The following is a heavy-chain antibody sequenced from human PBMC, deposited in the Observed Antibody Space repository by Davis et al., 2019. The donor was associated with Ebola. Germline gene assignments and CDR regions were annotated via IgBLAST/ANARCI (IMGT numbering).Heavy chain of an antibody. Sequence: PSETLSLTCAVSGGSISSSNWWSWVRQPPGKGLEWIGEINHSGSTNYNPSLKSRVTISVDTSKNQFSLKLSSVTAADTAVYYCAREVPTIFGTEWFDPWGQGTLVTVSS. J-gene: IGHJ5*02. CDR1: GGSISSSNW. CDR3: AREVPTIFGTEWFDP. CDR2: INHSGST. D-gene: IGHD3-3*01. V-gene: IGHV4-4*02.